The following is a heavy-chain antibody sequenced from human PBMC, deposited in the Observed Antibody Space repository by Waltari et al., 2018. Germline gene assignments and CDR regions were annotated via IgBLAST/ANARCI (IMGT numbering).Heavy chain of an antibody. CDR3: AHSNSNYVLDY. CDR2: IYWNDDK. V-gene: IGHV2-5*01. CDR1: GFSLSTRGVG. Sequence: QITLKESGPTLVKPTQTLTLTCTFPGFSLSTRGVGVGWIRQPPGKALEWLALIYWNDDKRYSPSLKSRLTITKDTSKNQVVLTMTNMDPVDTATYYCAHSNSNYVLDYWGQGTLVTVSS. J-gene: IGHJ4*02. D-gene: IGHD4-4*01.